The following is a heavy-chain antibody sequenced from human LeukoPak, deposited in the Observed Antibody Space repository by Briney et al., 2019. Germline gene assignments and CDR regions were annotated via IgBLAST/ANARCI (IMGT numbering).Heavy chain of an antibody. Sequence: SETLSLTCTVSGGSISSYYWSWIRQPPGKGLEWIGYIYYSGSTNYNPSLKSRVTISVDTSKNQFSLKLSSVTAADTAVYYCARGTTTMVTRWGQGTLVTVSS. D-gene: IGHD5-18*01. J-gene: IGHJ4*02. CDR2: IYYSGST. CDR1: GGSISSYY. V-gene: IGHV4-59*01. CDR3: ARGTTTMVTR.